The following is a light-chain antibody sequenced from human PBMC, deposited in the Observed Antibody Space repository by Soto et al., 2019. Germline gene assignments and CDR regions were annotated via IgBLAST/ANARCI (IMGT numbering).Light chain of an antibody. CDR3: LQDDNYPLT. CDR1: QGIRND. J-gene: IGKJ4*01. CDR2: AAS. V-gene: IGKV1-6*01. Sequence: VQMTQSPSSLSASVGDRVTITCRASQGIRNDLTLYQQKPGKAPKLLIYAASSLQSGDPSRFSGSGAGTDFTLTISSLQPEEFATYYCLQDDNYPLTFGGGNKVEI.